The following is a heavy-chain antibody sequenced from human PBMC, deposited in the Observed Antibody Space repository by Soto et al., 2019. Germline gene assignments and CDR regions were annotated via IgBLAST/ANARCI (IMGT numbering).Heavy chain of an antibody. CDR3: ARDGEMAPSTFDY. V-gene: IGHV3-48*03. CDR1: GVTFSSYE. Sequence: GSLRLSCAASGVTFSSYEMNWVRQAPGKGLEWVSYISSSGSTIYYADSVKGRVTISRDNAKNSRFLQMNSLRAVDTAVYYCARDGEMAPSTFDYWGQGTLVTV. CDR2: ISSSGSTI. J-gene: IGHJ4*02. D-gene: IGHD3-10*01.